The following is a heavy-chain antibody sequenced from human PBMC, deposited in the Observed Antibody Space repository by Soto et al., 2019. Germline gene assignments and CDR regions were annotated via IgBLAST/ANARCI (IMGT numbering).Heavy chain of an antibody. CDR1: GFTLSTYD. Sequence: GGSMRLSCAASGFTLSTYDMHWVRQTTGKGLELVAVLNYGSNKYYADSVKGRFTISRDNSKNTLYLQMNSLRAEDTAVYYCARGRIGIAAADYYYYYGMDVWGQGTTVTVSS. J-gene: IGHJ6*02. V-gene: IGHV3-30*03. D-gene: IGHD6-13*01. CDR2: LNYGSNK. CDR3: ARGRIGIAAADYYYYYGMDV.